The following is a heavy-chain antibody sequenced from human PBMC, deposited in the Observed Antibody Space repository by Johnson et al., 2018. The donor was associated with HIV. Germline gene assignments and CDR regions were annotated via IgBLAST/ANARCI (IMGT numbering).Heavy chain of an antibody. CDR2: ISRSGSTI. V-gene: IGHV3-11*04. J-gene: IGHJ3*02. Sequence: QEQLVESGGGLVQPGVSLRLSCAASGFTFSDYYMSWIRQAPGKGLEWVSYISRSGSTIYYADSVKGRFTISRDNAKNSLYLQMNSLRIEDTAGYYCASVDTAMVDTFDIWGQGTMVTVSS. D-gene: IGHD5-18*01. CDR3: ASVDTAMVDTFDI. CDR1: GFTFSDYY.